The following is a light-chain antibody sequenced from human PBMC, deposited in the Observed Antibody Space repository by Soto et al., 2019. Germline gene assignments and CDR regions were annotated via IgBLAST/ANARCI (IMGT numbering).Light chain of an antibody. V-gene: IGKV3-15*01. CDR3: QQYFNWPPYT. CDR2: GAS. CDR1: QSVSSN. Sequence: EVVLTQSPATLSVSPGDRATLSCRASQSVSSNLAWYQQKPGQTPRLLIYGASTRATGVPPRFSGSRSGTEFTLPISAVQSEDFAVYYCQQYFNWPPYTFGHGTKLDFK. J-gene: IGKJ2*01.